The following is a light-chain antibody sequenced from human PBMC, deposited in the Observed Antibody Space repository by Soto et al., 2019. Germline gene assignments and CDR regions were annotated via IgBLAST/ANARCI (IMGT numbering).Light chain of an antibody. J-gene: IGKJ1*01. Sequence: GDTVTITCRASQRVGSWLAWYQQKPGKAPNLLIYKAYTLKSGVPSRFSGSGSGTEFTLTISSLQPDDFATYYCQHYNSYLEAFGQGTKVDIK. CDR2: KAY. CDR1: QRVGSW. V-gene: IGKV1-5*03. CDR3: QHYNSYLEA.